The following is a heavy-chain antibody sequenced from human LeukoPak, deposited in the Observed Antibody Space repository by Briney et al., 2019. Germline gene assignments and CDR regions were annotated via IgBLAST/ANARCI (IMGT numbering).Heavy chain of an antibody. CDR2: INPNSGGT. CDR3: ARPPKLRYSGSYDDAFDI. V-gene: IGHV1-2*02. Sequence: ASVKVSCKASGYTFTGSYMHWVRQAPGQGLEWMGWINPNSGGTNYAQKFQGRVTMTRDTSVSTAYMELSRLRSDDTAVYYCARPPKLRYSGSYDDAFDIWGQGTMVTVSS. D-gene: IGHD1-26*01. J-gene: IGHJ3*02. CDR1: GYTFTGSY.